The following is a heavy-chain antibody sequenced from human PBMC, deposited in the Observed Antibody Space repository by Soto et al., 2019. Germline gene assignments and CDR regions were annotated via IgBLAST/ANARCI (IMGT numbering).Heavy chain of an antibody. CDR2: IYYSGST. CDR3: AREFLTTTVTTPYNWFDP. J-gene: IGHJ5*02. CDR1: GGSISSGDHY. Sequence: TLSLTCTVSGGSISSGDHYWSWIRQPPGKGLEWIGNIYYSGSTHYNPSLRSRLSISLDTSKIQFSLKLSSVTAADTAVYYCAREFLTTTVTTPYNWFDPWGQGTLVTVSS. V-gene: IGHV4-30-4*01. D-gene: IGHD4-17*01.